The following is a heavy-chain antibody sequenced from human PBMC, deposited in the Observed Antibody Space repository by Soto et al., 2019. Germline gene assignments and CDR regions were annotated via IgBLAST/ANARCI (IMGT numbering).Heavy chain of an antibody. CDR2: IKSKTDGGTA. CDR3: IARDSGYSYGLSGLDY. V-gene: IGHV3-15*01. J-gene: IGHJ4*02. CDR1: GFTFINAW. D-gene: IGHD5-18*01. Sequence: DVQVVESGGGLVKPGGSLRLSCAVSGFTFINAWMFWVRQAPGQGLEWVGRIKSKTDGGTADYAAPVKGRFTISRDDSKTTLYLQMNSLKTEDTAVYYFIARDSGYSYGLSGLDYWGQGTLVTVSS.